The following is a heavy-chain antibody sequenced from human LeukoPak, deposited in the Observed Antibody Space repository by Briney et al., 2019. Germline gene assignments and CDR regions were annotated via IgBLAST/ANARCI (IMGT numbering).Heavy chain of an antibody. Sequence: SETLSLTCTVSGGSISSSSYYWGWIRQPPGKGLEWIGSIYYSGSTYYNPSLKSRVTISVDTSKNQFPLKLSSVTAADTAVYYCARSALYFDYWGQGTLVTVSS. V-gene: IGHV4-39*01. D-gene: IGHD6-25*01. CDR2: IYYSGST. CDR3: ARSALYFDY. J-gene: IGHJ4*02. CDR1: GGSISSSSYY.